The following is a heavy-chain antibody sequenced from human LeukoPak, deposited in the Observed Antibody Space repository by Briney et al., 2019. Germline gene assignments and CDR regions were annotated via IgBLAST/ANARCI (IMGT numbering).Heavy chain of an antibody. J-gene: IGHJ4*02. CDR3: AHLGGSGSYYNVAPPDY. CDR2: IIPIFGTA. CDR1: GGTFSSYV. V-gene: IGHV1-69*01. D-gene: IGHD3-10*01. Sequence: SVTVSCKGSGGTFSSYVISWVRQAPGQGLEWVGGIIPIFGTANYVQKFQGRATITADESTSTAYMELSSLRSEDTAVYYCAHLGGSGSYYNVAPPDYWGQGTLVTVSS.